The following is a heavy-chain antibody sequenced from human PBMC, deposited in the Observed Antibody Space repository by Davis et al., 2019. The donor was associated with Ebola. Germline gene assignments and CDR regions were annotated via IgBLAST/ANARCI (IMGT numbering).Heavy chain of an antibody. CDR1: GGSISSGGYY. CDR2: IYYSGST. Sequence: LRLSCTVSGGSISSGGYYWSWIRQHPGKGLEWIGYIYYSGSTYYNPSLKSRVTISVDTSKNQFSLKLSSVTAADTAVYYCARGRFNNYYLDYFDYWGHGSLVTVSS. V-gene: IGHV4-31*03. J-gene: IGHJ4*01. D-gene: IGHD1-26*01. CDR3: ARGRFNNYYLDYFDY.